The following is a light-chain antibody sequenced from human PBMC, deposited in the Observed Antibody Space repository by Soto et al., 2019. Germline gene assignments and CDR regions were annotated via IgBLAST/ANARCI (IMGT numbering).Light chain of an antibody. Sequence: QSVLTQPPPVSGAPGQRVTISCTGSSSNIGARYDVHWYQQLPGTAPKILIYGNTNRPSGVPDRFSGSKSGTSASLAITGLQAEDEADYYCQSYDNSLSGWVFGGGTKLTVL. CDR2: GNT. J-gene: IGLJ3*02. CDR1: SSNIGARYD. V-gene: IGLV1-40*01. CDR3: QSYDNSLSGWV.